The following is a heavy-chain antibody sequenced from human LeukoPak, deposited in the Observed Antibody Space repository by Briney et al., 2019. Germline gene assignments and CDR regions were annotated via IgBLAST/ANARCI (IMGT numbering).Heavy chain of an antibody. CDR3: ARDRNYYYGSGNYYPTPFDY. J-gene: IGHJ4*02. CDR1: GYTFSGSF. V-gene: IGHV1-2*02. CDR2: IKPNSAGT. D-gene: IGHD3-10*01. Sequence: ASVRVSCTAPGYTFSGSFMHWVRQAPGQGLEWMGWIKPNSAGTRYAQKLQDRVTMTTDTSTSTAYMELRSLRSDDTAVYYCARDRNYYYGSGNYYPTPFDYWGQGILVTVSS.